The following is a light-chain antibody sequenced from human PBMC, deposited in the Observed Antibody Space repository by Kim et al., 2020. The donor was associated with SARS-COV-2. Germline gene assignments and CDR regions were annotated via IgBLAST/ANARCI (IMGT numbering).Light chain of an antibody. J-gene: IGKJ4*01. CDR3: QQYGDSPFT. CDR1: QSVTSDY. CDR2: GAS. V-gene: IGKV3-20*01. Sequence: EIVLTQSPGTLSVSPGERATLSCRASQSVTSDYLAYHHKPGQAPRLLIYGASNRATGIPDRFSGSGSGTDFTLTISRLEPEDFALYYCQQYGDSPFTFGGGTKVDIK.